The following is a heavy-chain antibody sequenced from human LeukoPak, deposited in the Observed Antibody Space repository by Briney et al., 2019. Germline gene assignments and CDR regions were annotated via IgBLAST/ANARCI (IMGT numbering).Heavy chain of an antibody. CDR1: GFTFSSYG. J-gene: IGHJ4*02. D-gene: IGHD6-13*01. CDR3: ARFADSSSWYFDY. CDR2: IWYDGSNK. V-gene: IGHV3-33*01. Sequence: PGGSLRLSCAASGFTFSSYGMHRVRQAPGKGLEWVAVIWYDGSNKYYADSVKGRFTISRDNSKNTLYLQMNSLRAEDTAVYYCARFADSSSWYFDYWGQGTLVTVSS.